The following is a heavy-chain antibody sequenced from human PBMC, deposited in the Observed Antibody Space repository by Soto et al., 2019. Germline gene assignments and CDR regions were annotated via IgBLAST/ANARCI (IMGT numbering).Heavy chain of an antibody. J-gene: IGHJ6*02. CDR3: ARRIPFGYGMDV. D-gene: IGHD2-21*01. CDR2: ITSNGGNT. V-gene: IGHV3-64*01. Sequence: EVPLVESGRGLVQPGGSLRLSCAASGFTFSSYAMHWVRQAPGKGLEYVSAITSNGGNTDYASSVKGRFTISRDNSKNTLYLQMGSLRAEDMAVYYCARRIPFGYGMDVWGQGTTVTVSS. CDR1: GFTFSSYA.